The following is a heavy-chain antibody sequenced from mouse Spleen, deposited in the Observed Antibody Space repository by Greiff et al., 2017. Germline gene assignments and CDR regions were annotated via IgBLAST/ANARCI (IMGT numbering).Heavy chain of an antibody. CDR1: GFNIKNTY. J-gene: IGHJ2*01. Sequence: VQLKQSVAELVRPGASVKLSCTASGFNIKNTYMHWVKQRPEQGLEWIGRIDPANGNTKYAPKFQGKATITADTSSNTAYLQLSSLTSEDTAIYYCSRYYYGSSLGDLDYWGQGTTLTVSS. D-gene: IGHD1-1*01. CDR2: IDPANGNT. CDR3: SRYYYGSSLGDLDY. V-gene: IGHV14-3*01.